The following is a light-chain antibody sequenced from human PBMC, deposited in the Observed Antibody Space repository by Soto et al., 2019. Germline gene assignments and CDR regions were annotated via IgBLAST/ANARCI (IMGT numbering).Light chain of an antibody. J-gene: IGKJ4*01. CDR1: QAISSN. Sequence: ASLSVSREEKTTLSCRANQAISSNLAWYQQKPGQAPRLLIYGASTRATGIPDRFSGSVSGPEFTHTIGLLQSQDFSVDLRQQDTGPLCTVGVGTKVDIK. V-gene: IGKV3-15*01. CDR2: GAS. CDR3: QQDTGPLCT.